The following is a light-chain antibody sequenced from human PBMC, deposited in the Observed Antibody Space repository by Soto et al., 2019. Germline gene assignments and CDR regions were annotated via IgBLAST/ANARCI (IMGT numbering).Light chain of an antibody. Sequence: GARVTFTCRASQGIGRWLAWYQQKPGKAPKLLIYAASNLQSGVPSRFRGTGSGTDFTFTISSLEPEDFGTYYCQQANSFPITFGGGTKVDIK. V-gene: IGKV1-12*01. CDR1: QGIGRW. CDR3: QQANSFPIT. CDR2: AAS. J-gene: IGKJ4*01.